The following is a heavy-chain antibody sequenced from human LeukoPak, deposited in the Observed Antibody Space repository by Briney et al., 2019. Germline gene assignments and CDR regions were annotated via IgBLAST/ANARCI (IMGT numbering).Heavy chain of an antibody. D-gene: IGHD7-27*01. CDR1: GFAFSSYE. J-gene: IGHJ4*02. CDR3: ARNWGFDC. V-gene: IGHV3-48*03. Sequence: GGSLRLSCAASGFAFSSYEMNWVRQAPGKGLEWVSYISNSGSTIYYADSVKGRFTISRDDAKNSLYLQMNSLRAEDTAVYYCARNWGFDCWGQGTLVTVSS. CDR2: ISNSGSTI.